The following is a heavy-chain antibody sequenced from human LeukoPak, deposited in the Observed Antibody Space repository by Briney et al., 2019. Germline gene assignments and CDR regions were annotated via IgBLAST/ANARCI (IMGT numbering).Heavy chain of an antibody. Sequence: GGSLRLSCAASGFTVSNNYMSWVRQAPGKGLEWVSSISSSSSYIYYADSVKGRFTISRDNAKNSLYLQMNSLRAENTAVYYCARDYNSLYSYGYDYYYGMDVWGQGTTVTVSS. J-gene: IGHJ6*02. CDR3: ARDYNSLYSYGYDYYYGMDV. D-gene: IGHD5-18*01. CDR1: GFTVSNNY. CDR2: ISSSSSYI. V-gene: IGHV3-21*01.